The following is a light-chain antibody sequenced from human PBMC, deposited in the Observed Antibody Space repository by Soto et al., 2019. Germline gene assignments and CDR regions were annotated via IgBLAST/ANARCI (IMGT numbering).Light chain of an antibody. J-gene: IGLJ3*02. CDR2: TDY. Sequence: QSVLTQPPSASGTPGQRVTIAFSGTSSNIGTYTVNWYQQLPGTAPKLLIYTDYQSPSGVPDRVSGSKSGTSASLAINGLHSEDEADYYWASLDDNLKGGVFGGGTKLTVL. V-gene: IGLV1-44*01. CDR1: SSNIGTYT. CDR3: ASLDDNLKGGV.